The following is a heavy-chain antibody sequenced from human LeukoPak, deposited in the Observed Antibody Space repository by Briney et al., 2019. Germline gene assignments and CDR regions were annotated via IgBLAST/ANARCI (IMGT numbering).Heavy chain of an antibody. D-gene: IGHD6-13*01. CDR2: IFPILGIA. CDR1: GGTFSSYA. V-gene: IGHV1-69*04. CDR3: ARDSEGYSSQRAFDY. J-gene: IGHJ4*02. Sequence: SVKVSCKASGGTFSSYAISWVRQAPGQGLEWMGRIFPILGIANYAQKLQGRVTITADKSTSTAYMELSSLRSEDTAVYYCARDSEGYSSQRAFDYWGQGTLVTVSS.